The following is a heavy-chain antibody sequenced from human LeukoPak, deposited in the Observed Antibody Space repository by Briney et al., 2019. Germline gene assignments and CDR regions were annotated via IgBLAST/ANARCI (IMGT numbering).Heavy chain of an antibody. J-gene: IGHJ4*02. D-gene: IGHD4-17*01. Sequence: SETLSLTRTVSGGSISSGGYYWSWIRQHPGKGLEWIGYIYYSGSTYYNPSLKSRVTISVDTSKNQFSLKLSSVTAADTAVYYCARDRRVYGDYFFDYWGQGTLVTVSS. CDR2: IYYSGST. CDR3: ARDRRVYGDYFFDY. V-gene: IGHV4-31*03. CDR1: GGSISSGGYY.